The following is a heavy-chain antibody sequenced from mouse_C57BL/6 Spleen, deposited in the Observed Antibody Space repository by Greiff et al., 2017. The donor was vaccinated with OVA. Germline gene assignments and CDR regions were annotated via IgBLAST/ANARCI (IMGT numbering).Heavy chain of an antibody. Sequence: EVQLVESGGGLVQPGGSLSLSCAASGFTFTDYYMSWVRQPPGKALEWLGFIRNKANGYTTEYSASVKGRFTISRDNSQSILYLQMNALRAEDSATYYCARYKGTFDDWGQGTTLTVSS. D-gene: IGHD3-3*01. V-gene: IGHV7-3*01. CDR1: GFTFTDYY. CDR3: ARYKGTFDD. CDR2: IRNKANGYTT. J-gene: IGHJ2*01.